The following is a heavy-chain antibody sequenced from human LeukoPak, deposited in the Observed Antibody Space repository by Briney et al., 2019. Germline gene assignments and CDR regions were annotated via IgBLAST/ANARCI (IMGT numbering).Heavy chain of an antibody. CDR1: GFTFSSYG. CDR2: IWYDGSNK. D-gene: IGHD2-21*02. V-gene: IGHV3-33*01. J-gene: IGHJ3*02. CDR3: ARVPVPQDCGGDCYSEYAFDI. Sequence: GRSLRLSCAASGFTFSSYGMHWVRQAPGKGLEWVAVIWYDGSNKYYADSVKGRFTISRNNSKNTLYLQMNSLRAEDTAVYYCARVPVPQDCGGDCYSEYAFDIWGQGTMVTVSS.